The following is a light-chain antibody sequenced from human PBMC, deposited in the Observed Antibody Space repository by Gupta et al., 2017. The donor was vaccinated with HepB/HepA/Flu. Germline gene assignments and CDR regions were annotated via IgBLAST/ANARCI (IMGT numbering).Light chain of an antibody. J-gene: IGKJ4*01. Sequence: EIVLTQSPATLSLSPGERATLSCWASQSVSSNLAWYPQKLGQAPRLLMYGSSNRAAGIPARFSGSGSGTDFTLTISRLEPVDFAVYYCQQHNDWPLTFGGGTKVEI. CDR2: GSS. CDR3: QQHNDWPLT. CDR1: QSVSSN. V-gene: IGKV3-11*01.